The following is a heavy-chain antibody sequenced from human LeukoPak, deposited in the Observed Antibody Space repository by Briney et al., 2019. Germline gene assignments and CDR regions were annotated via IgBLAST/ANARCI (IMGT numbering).Heavy chain of an antibody. J-gene: IGHJ4*02. CDR2: ISLRGLT. D-gene: IGHD3-16*01. V-gene: IGHV4-4*02. CDR3: SRESGPFSPLGF. Sequence: PSGTLSLTCGVSGGSISGTNWWSWVRQPPEQGLEWIGEISLRGLTNYNPSLRSRLTMSLDESKNQVSLNLTSVTAADTAVYYCSRESGPFSPLGFWGQGTLVSVHS. CDR1: GGSISGTNW.